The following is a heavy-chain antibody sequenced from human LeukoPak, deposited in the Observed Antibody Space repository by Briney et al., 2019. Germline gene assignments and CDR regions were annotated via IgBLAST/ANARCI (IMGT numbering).Heavy chain of an antibody. D-gene: IGHD3-10*01. CDR3: ARHGSITMVRGRLRYYYMDV. CDR1: GFTVSSNY. Sequence: GGSLRLSCAASGFTVSSNYMSWVRQAPGKGLEWVSVIYSGGSTYYADSVKGRFTISRDNSKNTLYLQMSSLRAEDRAVYYCARHGSITMVRGRLRYYYMDVWGKGTTVTISS. V-gene: IGHV3-53*01. J-gene: IGHJ6*03. CDR2: IYSGGST.